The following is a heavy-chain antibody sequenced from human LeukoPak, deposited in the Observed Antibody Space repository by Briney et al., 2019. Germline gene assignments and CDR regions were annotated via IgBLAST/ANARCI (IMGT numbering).Heavy chain of an antibody. CDR3: ARDAYYYDGSGYYVVDY. D-gene: IGHD3-22*01. V-gene: IGHV4-4*07. CDR1: GGSITSYY. Sequence: SETLSLTCTVSGGSITSYYWSWIRQPAGKGLEWIGRIFTSGSTYYNPSLKSRVTMSVDTSKNQFSLKLSSVTDADTAVYYCARDAYYYDGSGYYVVDYWGQGTLVTVSS. CDR2: IFTSGST. J-gene: IGHJ4*02.